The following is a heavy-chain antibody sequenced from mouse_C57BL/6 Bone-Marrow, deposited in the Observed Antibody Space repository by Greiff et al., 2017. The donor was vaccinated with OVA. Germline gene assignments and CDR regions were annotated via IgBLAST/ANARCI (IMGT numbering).Heavy chain of an antibody. CDR3: TRDYCYFDV. J-gene: IGHJ1*03. V-gene: IGHV1-15*01. CDR1: GYTFTDYE. CDR2: IDPENGGT. Sequence: QVQLQQSGAELVRPGASVTLSCKASGYTFTDYEMHWVQQTPVHGLEWIGAIDPENGGTAYNQKFKGKAILTADKSSSTAYLELRSLTSEDSAVYYCTRDYCYFDVWGTGTTVTVSS.